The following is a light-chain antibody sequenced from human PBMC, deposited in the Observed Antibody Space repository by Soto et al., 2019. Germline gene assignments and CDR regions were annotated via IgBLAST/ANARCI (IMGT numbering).Light chain of an antibody. CDR1: QSVSSN. J-gene: IGKJ4*01. CDR3: QQYGDWPLT. CDR2: DAS. V-gene: IGKV3-15*01. Sequence: EIVMTQSPDTLSVSPGERATLSCRASQSVSSNLAWYQQKPGQAPRLLIYDASTRAPGFPARFSGSGSGTEFTLTISSLQSEDFAVYYCQQYGDWPLTFGGGTKVDIK.